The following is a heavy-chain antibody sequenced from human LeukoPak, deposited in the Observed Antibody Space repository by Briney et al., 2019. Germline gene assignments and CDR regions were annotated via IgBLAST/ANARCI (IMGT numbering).Heavy chain of an antibody. D-gene: IGHD2-2*02. CDR3: ARAPGDIVVVPAAIRAFDI. Sequence: ASVKVSCKASGYTFTGYYMHWVRQAPGQGLEWMGWINPNSGGTNYAQKFQGRVTMTRDTSICTAYMELSRLRSDDTAVYYCARAPGDIVVVPAAIRAFDIWGQGTMVTVSS. CDR1: GYTFTGYY. J-gene: IGHJ3*02. V-gene: IGHV1-2*02. CDR2: INPNSGGT.